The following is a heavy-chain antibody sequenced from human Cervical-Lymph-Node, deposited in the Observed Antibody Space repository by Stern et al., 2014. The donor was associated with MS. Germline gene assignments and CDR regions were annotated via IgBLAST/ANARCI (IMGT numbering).Heavy chain of an antibody. CDR1: DYTFSNYG. CDR3: ARGGGRSMDL. D-gene: IGHD3-16*01. J-gene: IGHJ6*02. CDR2: ISAYNGKT. Sequence: MQLVESGAEVKKPGASVKVFCRASDYTFSNYGLMWVRQAPGQGLEWMGRISAYNGKTNYAQKFQGRVTFTTDTSTRTAYMELRSLGSDDTAVYYCARGGGRSMDLWGQGTTVTVSS. V-gene: IGHV1-18*01.